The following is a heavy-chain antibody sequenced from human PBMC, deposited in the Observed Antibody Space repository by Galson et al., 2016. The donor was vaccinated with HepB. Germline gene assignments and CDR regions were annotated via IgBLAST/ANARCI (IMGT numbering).Heavy chain of an antibody. CDR1: GFTFTDYS. CDR2: ITSGGTI. CDR3: AKVDRWRYDAFDI. D-gene: IGHD3/OR15-3a*01. J-gene: IGHJ3*02. V-gene: IGHV3-11*01. Sequence: SLRLSCAASGFTFTDYSMSWVRQAPGKGLEWLSFITSGGTIYYADSVKGRFTISRDNAKNSLYLQMNSLRSEDTALYYCAKVDRWRYDAFDIWGQGTMVTVSS.